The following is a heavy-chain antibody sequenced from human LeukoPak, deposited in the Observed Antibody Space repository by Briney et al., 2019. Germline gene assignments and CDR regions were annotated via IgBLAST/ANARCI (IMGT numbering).Heavy chain of an antibody. CDR2: ISSSTI. Sequence: GGSLRLSCAASGFTFSSYSMNWVRQAPGKGLEWVSYISSSTIYYADSVKGRFTISRDNAKNSLYLQMNSLRDEDTAVYYCARSASTDMGSAFDIWGQGTMVTVSS. CDR1: GFTFSSYS. D-gene: IGHD3-9*01. CDR3: ARSASTDMGSAFDI. J-gene: IGHJ3*02. V-gene: IGHV3-48*02.